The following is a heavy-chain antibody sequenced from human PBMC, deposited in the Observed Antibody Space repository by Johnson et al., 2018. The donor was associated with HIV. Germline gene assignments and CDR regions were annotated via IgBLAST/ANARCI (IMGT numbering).Heavy chain of an antibody. V-gene: IGHV3-66*02. CDR3: ARDRVLGGILHGDAFDI. D-gene: IGHD3-10*01. J-gene: IGHJ3*02. CDR1: GFTVSNNY. CDR2: SGSGGST. Sequence: VQLVESGGGVVRPGGSLRLSCAASGFTVSNNYVNWVRQAPGKGLEWVSDISGSGGSTYYTDSVKGRFTISRDNSKNTLYLQMNSLRAEDTAVYYCARDRVLGGILHGDAFDIWGQWTTVTVSS.